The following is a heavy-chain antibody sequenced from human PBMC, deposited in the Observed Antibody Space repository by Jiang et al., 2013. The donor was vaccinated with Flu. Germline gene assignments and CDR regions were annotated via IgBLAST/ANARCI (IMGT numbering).Heavy chain of an antibody. Sequence: LLKPSETLSLTCTVSGGSISSSTYYWGWIRQPPGKGLEWIGSGYYSGSTYYNPSLKSRVTISVDTSKNQFSLKLSSVTAADTAVYYCARRDYGGVSGAFDIWGQGTMVTVSS. J-gene: IGHJ3*02. CDR1: GGSISSSTYY. V-gene: IGHV4-39*01. CDR3: ARRDYGGVSGAFDI. D-gene: IGHD4-23*01. CDR2: GYYSGST.